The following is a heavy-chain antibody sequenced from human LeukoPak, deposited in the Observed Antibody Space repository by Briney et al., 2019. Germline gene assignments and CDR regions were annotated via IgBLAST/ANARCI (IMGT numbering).Heavy chain of an antibody. Sequence: PSETLSLTCTVSGGSISSSSYYWGWIRQPPGKGLEWIGSIYYSGSTYYNPSLKSRVTISVDTSKNQFSLKLSSVTAADTAVYYCASPGKGGNYYGSVSLDAFDIWGQGTMVTVSS. CDR2: IYYSGST. CDR1: GGSISSSSYY. D-gene: IGHD3-10*01. J-gene: IGHJ3*02. CDR3: ASPGKGGNYYGSVSLDAFDI. V-gene: IGHV4-39*07.